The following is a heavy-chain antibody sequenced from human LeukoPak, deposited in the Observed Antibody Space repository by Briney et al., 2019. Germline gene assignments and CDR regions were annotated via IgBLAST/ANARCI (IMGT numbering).Heavy chain of an antibody. CDR3: AKDGVSTPGNWLDP. CDR2: ITGSSGST. J-gene: IGHJ5*02. CDR1: GFTFSSYA. D-gene: IGHD5/OR15-5a*01. V-gene: IGHV3-23*01. Sequence: GGSLRLSCAASGFTFSSYAMSWVRQAPGKGLEWVSAITGSSGSTYYADSVKGRFTISRDNSKNTLYLQMNSLRAEDTAVYYCAKDGVSTPGNWLDPWGQGTLVTVSS.